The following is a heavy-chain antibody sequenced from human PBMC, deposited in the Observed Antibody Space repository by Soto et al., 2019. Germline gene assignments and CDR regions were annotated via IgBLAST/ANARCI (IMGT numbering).Heavy chain of an antibody. Sequence: SETLSLTCTVSGGSVSSGSYYWSWIRQPPGKGLEWIGYIYYSGSTNYNPSLKSRVTISVDTSKNQFSLKLSSVTAADTAVYYCARSIVGATLSDGMDVWGQGTTVTVSS. CDR1: GGSVSSGSYY. J-gene: IGHJ6*02. CDR2: IYYSGST. V-gene: IGHV4-61*01. D-gene: IGHD1-26*01. CDR3: ARSIVGATLSDGMDV.